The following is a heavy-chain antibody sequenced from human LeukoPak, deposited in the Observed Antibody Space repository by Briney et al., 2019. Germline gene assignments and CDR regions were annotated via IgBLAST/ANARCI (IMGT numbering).Heavy chain of an antibody. CDR1: GFTFSSYS. CDR3: AKPSHIAVAGSQFDY. V-gene: IGHV3-21*01. Sequence: GGSLRLSCAASGFTFSSYSMNWVRQAPGKGLEWVSSISSSSSYIYYADSVKGRFTISRDNAKNSLYLQMNSLRAEDTAVYYCAKPSHIAVAGSQFDYWGQGTLVTVSS. D-gene: IGHD6-19*01. CDR2: ISSSSSYI. J-gene: IGHJ4*02.